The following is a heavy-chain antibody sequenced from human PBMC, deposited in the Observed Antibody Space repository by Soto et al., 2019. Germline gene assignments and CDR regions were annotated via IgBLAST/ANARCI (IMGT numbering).Heavy chain of an antibody. V-gene: IGHV1-2*04. D-gene: IGHD3-10*01. CDR1: GYTFTGYY. CDR3: ARGDRVRGAQPKQIGY. J-gene: IGHJ4*02. Sequence: QVQLVQSGAEVKKPGASVKVSCKASGYTFTGYYMHWVRQAPGQGLEWMGWINPNSGGTNYAQKFQGWVTMTRDTSISTAYMELSRLRSDHTAVYYCARGDRVRGAQPKQIGYWGQGTLVTVSS. CDR2: INPNSGGT.